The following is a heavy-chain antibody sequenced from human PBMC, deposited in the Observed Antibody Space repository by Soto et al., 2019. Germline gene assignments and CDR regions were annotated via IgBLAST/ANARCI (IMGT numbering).Heavy chain of an antibody. CDR3: AKGPTNYYYYYMDV. CDR2: INHSGST. CDR1: GGSFSGYY. J-gene: IGHJ6*03. V-gene: IGHV4-34*01. Sequence: SETLSLTCAVYGGSFSGYYWSWIRQPPGKGLEWIGEINHSGSTNYNPSLKSRVTISVDTSKNQFSLKLSSVTAADTAVYYCAKGPTNYYYYYMDVWGKGTTVTVSS.